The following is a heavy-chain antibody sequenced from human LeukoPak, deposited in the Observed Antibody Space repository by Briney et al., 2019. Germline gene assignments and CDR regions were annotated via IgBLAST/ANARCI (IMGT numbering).Heavy chain of an antibody. D-gene: IGHD2-2*01. V-gene: IGHV1-3*01. CDR1: GYTFTNYA. CDR2: INADNGNT. J-gene: IGHJ6*04. Sequence: WASVKVSCKASGYTFTNYAMHWVRQAPGQRLEWMGWINADNGNTKYSQKFQGRVTITRDTSASTAYRELSSLRSEDTAVYYCARAIYCSSTSCYYLPYYYGMDVWGKGTTVTVSS. CDR3: ARAIYCSSTSCYYLPYYYGMDV.